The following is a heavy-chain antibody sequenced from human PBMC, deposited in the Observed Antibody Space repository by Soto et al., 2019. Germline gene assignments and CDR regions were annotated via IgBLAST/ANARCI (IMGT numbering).Heavy chain of an antibody. Sequence: SSETLYLTCTVSGGSISSYYWSWIRQPPGKGLEWIGYIYYSGSTNYNPSLKSRVTISVDTSKNQFSLKLSSVTAADTAVYYCARVGSSWYHNWFDPWGQGTLVTVSS. CDR2: IYYSGST. J-gene: IGHJ5*02. CDR1: GGSISSYY. D-gene: IGHD6-13*01. V-gene: IGHV4-59*01. CDR3: ARVGSSWYHNWFDP.